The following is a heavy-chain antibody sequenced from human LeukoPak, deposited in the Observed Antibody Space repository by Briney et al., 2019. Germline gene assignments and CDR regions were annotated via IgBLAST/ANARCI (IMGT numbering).Heavy chain of an antibody. CDR2: IYYSGST. D-gene: IGHD3-9*01. V-gene: IGHV4-39*01. J-gene: IGHJ4*02. CDR3: ARLTKGRYFDYIFDY. Sequence: SETLSLTCTVSGGSVSNTDFYRGWIRQPPGKGLQWIGNIYYSGSTYYNPSLNSRVTMSVDTSKNQFSLKMTSVTAADTAVYYCARLTKGRYFDYIFDYWGQGTLFTVSS. CDR1: GGSVSNTDFY.